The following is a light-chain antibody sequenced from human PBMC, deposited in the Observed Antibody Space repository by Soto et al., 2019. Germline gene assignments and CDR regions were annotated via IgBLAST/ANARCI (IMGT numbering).Light chain of an antibody. CDR1: QSISTY. J-gene: IGKJ4*01. Sequence: DIQMTQSPSALSSSLEDRVTITCRASQSISTYLNWYQQKPGRAPKLLIYAASTLQSGVPSRFSGSGSGTEFTLTISSLQPEDFAVYYCQQRSNWLTFGGGTKVDIK. CDR2: AAS. V-gene: IGKV1-39*01. CDR3: QQRSNWLT.